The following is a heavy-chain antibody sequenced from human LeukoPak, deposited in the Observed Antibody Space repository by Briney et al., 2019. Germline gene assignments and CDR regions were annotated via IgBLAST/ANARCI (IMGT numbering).Heavy chain of an antibody. Sequence: SETLSLTCAVYGGSFSGYYWSWIRQPPGKGLEWIGEINHSGSTNYNPSLKSRVTISVDTSKNQFSLKLSSVTAADTAVYYCARVRYNYGALTFDYWGQGTLVTVSS. D-gene: IGHD5-18*01. CDR2: INHSGST. CDR1: GGSFSGYY. CDR3: ARVRYNYGALTFDY. V-gene: IGHV4-34*01. J-gene: IGHJ4*02.